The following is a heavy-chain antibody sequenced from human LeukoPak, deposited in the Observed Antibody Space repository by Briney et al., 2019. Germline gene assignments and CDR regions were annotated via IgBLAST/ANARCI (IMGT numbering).Heavy chain of an antibody. Sequence: SVKVSCKASGGTFSSYAISWVRQAPGQGLEWMGGIIPIFGTANYAQKFQGRVRITTDESTSTAYMELSSLRSEDTAVYYCARDRGGYSYGYGGFDPWGQGTLVTVSS. D-gene: IGHD5-18*01. CDR2: IIPIFGTA. V-gene: IGHV1-69*05. CDR1: GGTFSSYA. CDR3: ARDRGGYSYGYGGFDP. J-gene: IGHJ5*02.